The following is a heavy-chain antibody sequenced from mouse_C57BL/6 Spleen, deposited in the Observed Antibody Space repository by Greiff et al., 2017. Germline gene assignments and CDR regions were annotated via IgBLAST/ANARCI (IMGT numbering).Heavy chain of an antibody. CDR3: ARRGLPSDYFDY. CDR1: GYTFTSYW. V-gene: IGHV1-59*01. D-gene: IGHD2-10*01. Sequence: QVQLKQPGAELVRPGTSVKLSCKASGYTFTSYWMHWVKQRPGQGLEWIGVIDPSDSYTNYNQKFKGKATLTVDTSSSTAYMQLSSLTSEDSAVYYCARRGLPSDYFDYWGQGTTLTVSS. J-gene: IGHJ2*01. CDR2: IDPSDSYT.